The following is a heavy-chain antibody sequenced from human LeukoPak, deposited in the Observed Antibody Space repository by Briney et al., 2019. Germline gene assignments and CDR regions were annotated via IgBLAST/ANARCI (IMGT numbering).Heavy chain of an antibody. CDR3: ARVDILTVYFDY. Sequence: ASVKVSCKASGGTFSSYTISWVRQAPGQGLEWMGRIIPILGIANYAQKFQGRVTITADKSTSTAYMELSSLRSEDTAVYYCARVDILTVYFDYWGQGTLVTVSS. J-gene: IGHJ4*02. CDR2: IIPILGIA. D-gene: IGHD3-9*01. CDR1: GGTFSSYT. V-gene: IGHV1-69*02.